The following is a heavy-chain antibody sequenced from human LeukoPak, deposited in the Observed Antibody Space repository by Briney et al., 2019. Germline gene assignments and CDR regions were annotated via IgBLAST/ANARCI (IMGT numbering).Heavy chain of an antibody. CDR3: ARGQRSFYYFDY. V-gene: IGHV3-7*01. CDR2: IRQDGDTK. J-gene: IGHJ4*02. CDR1: GFPFNAYW. Sequence: GGSLRLSCAASGFPFNAYWMTWVRQAPGKGLEWVANIRQDGDTKYYVDSVRGRFTISRENAKNSLYLQMSSLRAGDTAVYYCARGQRSFYYFDYWGQGTLVTVSS. D-gene: IGHD2/OR15-2a*01.